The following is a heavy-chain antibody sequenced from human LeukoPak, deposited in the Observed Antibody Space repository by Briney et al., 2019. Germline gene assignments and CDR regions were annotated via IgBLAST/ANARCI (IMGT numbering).Heavy chain of an antibody. CDR2: IYYSGST. V-gene: IGHV4-39*07. Sequence: SETLSLTCTVSGGSISSSSHYWGWIRQPPGKGLEWIGSIYYSGSTYYNPSLKSRVTISVDTTKNQFSLKLSSVTAADTAVYYCARVGDCSSTSCYGTDWFFAAFDIWGQGTMVTVSS. D-gene: IGHD2-2*01. CDR1: GGSISSSSHY. CDR3: ARVGDCSSTSCYGTDWFFAAFDI. J-gene: IGHJ3*02.